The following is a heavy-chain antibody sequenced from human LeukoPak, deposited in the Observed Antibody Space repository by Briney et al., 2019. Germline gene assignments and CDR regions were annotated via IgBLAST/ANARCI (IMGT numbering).Heavy chain of an antibody. CDR3: ARVPLH. CDR1: GVSISSGGYY. Sequence: SETLSLTCTVSGVSISSGGYYWSWIRQHPGKGLEWIGYIYHSGSTYYNPSLKSRVTISVDASKYQFSLNLSSVTAADTAVYYCARVPLHWGQGTLVTVSS. J-gene: IGHJ4*02. CDR2: IYHSGST. V-gene: IGHV4-31*03.